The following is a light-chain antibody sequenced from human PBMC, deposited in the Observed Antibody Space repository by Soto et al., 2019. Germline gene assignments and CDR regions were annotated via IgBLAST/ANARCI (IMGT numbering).Light chain of an antibody. CDR1: SSDVGGYNY. Sequence: QSALTQPRSVSGSPGQSVTISCTGTSSDVGGYNYVSWYQQHPGKAPKLMIYDVSKRPSGVPDRFSGSKSGNTASLTISGLQAEDEADYCCCSYAGSYNYVFGTGTKLTVL. J-gene: IGLJ1*01. CDR3: CSYAGSYNYV. V-gene: IGLV2-11*01. CDR2: DVS.